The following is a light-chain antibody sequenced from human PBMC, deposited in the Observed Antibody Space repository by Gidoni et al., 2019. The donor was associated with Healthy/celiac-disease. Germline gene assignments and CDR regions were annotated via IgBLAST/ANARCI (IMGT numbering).Light chain of an antibody. Sequence: QSVLTQPPSASGPPGQRVTISCSGSSSNIGSKYVYWYQQLPGTAPKLLIYRNNQRPSGVPDRFSGSKSGTSASLAISGLRSEDEADYYCAAWDDSLSGPVFGGGTKLTVL. CDR3: AAWDDSLSGPV. J-gene: IGLJ3*02. V-gene: IGLV1-47*01. CDR1: SSNIGSKY. CDR2: RNN.